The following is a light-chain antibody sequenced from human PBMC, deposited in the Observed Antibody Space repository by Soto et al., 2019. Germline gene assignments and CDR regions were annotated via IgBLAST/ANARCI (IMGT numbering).Light chain of an antibody. Sequence: QSALTQPASVSGSPGQSITISCTGTSSDVGDYNYVSWYQQHPGKAPQLMIYDVSNRPSGVSNRFSGSKSGNTASLTISGLQAEDEAEYYCSSYTSTSYVVFGGGTKLTVL. J-gene: IGLJ2*01. CDR1: SSDVGDYNY. CDR2: DVS. CDR3: SSYTSTSYVV. V-gene: IGLV2-14*03.